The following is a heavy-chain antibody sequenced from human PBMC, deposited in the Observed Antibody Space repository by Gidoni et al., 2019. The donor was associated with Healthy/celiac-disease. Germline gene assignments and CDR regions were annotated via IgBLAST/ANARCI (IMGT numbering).Heavy chain of an antibody. CDR3: ARGEYYYGSGSYSTSFDY. J-gene: IGHJ4*02. V-gene: IGHV1-46*01. D-gene: IGHD3-10*01. CDR2: INPSGGST. Sequence: QVQLVQSGAEVKKPGASVKVSCKASGYTFTSDYMHWVRQAPGQGLEWMGIINPSGGSTSYAQKFQGRVTMTRDTSTRTVYMELSSLRSEDTAVYYCARGEYYYGSGSYSTSFDYWGQGTLVTVSS. CDR1: GYTFTSDY.